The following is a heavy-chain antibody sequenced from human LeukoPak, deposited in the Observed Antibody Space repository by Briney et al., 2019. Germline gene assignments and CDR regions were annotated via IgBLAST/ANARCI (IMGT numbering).Heavy chain of an antibody. CDR3: ARKEEVRPFDY. J-gene: IGHJ4*02. CDR1: GYKFANYW. V-gene: IGHV5-51*01. Sequence: GESPKISCKGSGYKFANYWIAWVRQMPGKGLEWMGIIYPGDSDTRYSPSFQGQVTISADKSLNTAHLQWNSLKASDTAMYFCARKEEVRPFDYWGQGTLVSVSS. CDR2: IYPGDSDT.